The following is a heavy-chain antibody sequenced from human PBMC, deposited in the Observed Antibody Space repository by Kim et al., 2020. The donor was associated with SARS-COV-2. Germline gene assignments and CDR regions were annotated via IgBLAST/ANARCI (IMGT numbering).Heavy chain of an antibody. D-gene: IGHD5-18*01. V-gene: IGHV3-15*01. Sequence: AATVKGRFTISRDDSKNTLYLQMNSLKTEDTAVYYCTTDPYSYGVGDFDYWGQGTLVTVSS. J-gene: IGHJ4*02. CDR3: TTDPYSYGVGDFDY.